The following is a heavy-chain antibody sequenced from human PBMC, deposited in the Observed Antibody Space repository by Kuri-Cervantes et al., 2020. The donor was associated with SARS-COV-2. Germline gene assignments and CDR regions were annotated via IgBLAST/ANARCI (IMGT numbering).Heavy chain of an antibody. CDR3: VRDGDHWNFDY. Sequence: GESLRLSCAASGSTFDDYVIHWVRKAAGKGLVWVSRINPDGSYTNNADSVKGRFTLSRDNAKNMLFLQMNSLRAEDTAVYYCVRDGDHWNFDYWGQGTLVTVSS. V-gene: IGHV3-74*01. D-gene: IGHD1-1*01. CDR2: INPDGSYT. J-gene: IGHJ4*02. CDR1: GSTFDDYV.